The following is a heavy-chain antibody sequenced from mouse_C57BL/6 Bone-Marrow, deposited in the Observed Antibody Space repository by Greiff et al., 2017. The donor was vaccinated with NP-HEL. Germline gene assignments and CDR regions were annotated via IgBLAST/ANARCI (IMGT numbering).Heavy chain of an antibody. Sequence: QVQLKESGPELVKPGASVKISCKASGYAFSSSWMNWVKQRPGKGLEWIGRIYPGDGDTNYNGKFKGKATLTADKSSSTAYMQLSSLTSEDSAVYFCAHYYSSSYRAWFAFWGQGTLVTVSA. CDR3: AHYYSSSYRAWFAF. CDR2: IYPGDGDT. D-gene: IGHD1-1*01. CDR1: GYAFSSSW. J-gene: IGHJ3*01. V-gene: IGHV1-82*01.